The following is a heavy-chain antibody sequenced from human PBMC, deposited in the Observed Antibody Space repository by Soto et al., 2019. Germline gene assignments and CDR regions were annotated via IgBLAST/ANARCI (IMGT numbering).Heavy chain of an antibody. V-gene: IGHV3-74*01. CDR2: ASPDGTST. D-gene: IGHD4-17*01. J-gene: IGHJ5*02. CDR1: GFTFSSFW. Sequence: EVQLVESGGGLVQPGGSLRLSCAASGFTFSSFWMHCVRQAPGKGLEWVSRASPDGTSTSYADSVKGRFTISRDNAKNTLFMQMNSLRAEDTAVYYCTRHGSGDYFLFDPWGQGNLVTVSS. CDR3: TRHGSGDYFLFDP.